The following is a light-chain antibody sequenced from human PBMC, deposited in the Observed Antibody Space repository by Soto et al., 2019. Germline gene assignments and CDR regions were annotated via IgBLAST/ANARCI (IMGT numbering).Light chain of an antibody. CDR2: KAA. CDR1: QSISSW. V-gene: IGKV1-5*03. CDR3: QQFYIFAPT. J-gene: IGKJ1*01. Sequence: DIQMTQSPSTLSASVGDRVTITCRASQSISSWLAWYQQKPRNAPKPLIYKAASLESGVPSRFSGSGSGTEFTLTISSLQPDDFAPYYYQQFYIFAPTFGQATKLES.